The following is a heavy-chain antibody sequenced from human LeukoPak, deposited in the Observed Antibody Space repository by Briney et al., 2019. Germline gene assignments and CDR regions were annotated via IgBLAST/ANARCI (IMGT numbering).Heavy chain of an antibody. CDR1: GFTFSSYA. CDR3: AIAARRPGGVDY. CDR2: ISGSGGST. Sequence: GGSLRLSCAASGFTFSSYAMSWVRQAAGKGLEWVSAISGSGGSTYYADSVKGRFTISGDQSKTTLYLQMNSRKAEETAVYNCAIAARRPGGVDYWGQGTRVTVSS. V-gene: IGHV3-23*01. J-gene: IGHJ4*02. D-gene: IGHD6-6*01.